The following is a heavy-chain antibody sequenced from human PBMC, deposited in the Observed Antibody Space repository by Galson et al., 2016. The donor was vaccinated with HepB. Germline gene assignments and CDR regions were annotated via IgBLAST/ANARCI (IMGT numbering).Heavy chain of an antibody. CDR1: GASLTTNNW. V-gene: IGHV4-4*02. CDR3: ARVSEFTGAGRPGFDY. Sequence: SETLSLTCSVSGASLTTNNWWGWVRQPPGKGLEWIGEVYQTGSTNSNPSLASRVAISLDKSKGHFSLKLTSVTAADTAVYFCARVSEFTGAGRPGFDYWGQGMLVSVSS. J-gene: IGHJ4*02. CDR2: VYQTGST. D-gene: IGHD6-6*01.